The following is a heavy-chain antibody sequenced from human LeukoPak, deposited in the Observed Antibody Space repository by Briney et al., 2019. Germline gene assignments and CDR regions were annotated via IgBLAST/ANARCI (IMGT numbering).Heavy chain of an antibody. CDR3: ARKDSSGYFNY. J-gene: IGHJ4*02. V-gene: IGHV1-69*04. D-gene: IGHD3-22*01. Sequence: SVKVSCKASGGTFSSYAISWVRQAPGQGLEWMGRIIPILGIANYAQKFQGRVTITADKSTSTAYMELSSLRSEDTAVYYCARKDSSGYFNYWGQGTLVTVSS. CDR1: GGTFSSYA. CDR2: IIPILGIA.